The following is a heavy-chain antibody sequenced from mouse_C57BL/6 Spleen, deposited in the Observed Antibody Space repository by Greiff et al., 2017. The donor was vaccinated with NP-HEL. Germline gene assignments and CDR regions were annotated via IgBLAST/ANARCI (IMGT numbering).Heavy chain of an antibody. CDR1: GYAFSSSW. J-gene: IGHJ2*01. CDR2: IYPGDGDT. Sequence: QVQLQQSGPELVKPGASVKISCKASGYAFSSSWMNWVKQRPGKGLEWIGRIYPGDGDTNYNGKFKGKATLTADKSSSTAYMQLSSLTSEDSAVYFCAAYYYGSSPFDYWGQGTTLTVSS. V-gene: IGHV1-82*01. D-gene: IGHD1-1*01. CDR3: AAYYYGSSPFDY.